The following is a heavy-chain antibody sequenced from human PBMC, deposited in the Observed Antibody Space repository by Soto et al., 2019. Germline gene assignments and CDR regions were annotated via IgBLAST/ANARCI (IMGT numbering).Heavy chain of an antibody. CDR1: GGTFSSYA. V-gene: IGHV1-69*06. D-gene: IGHD4-4*01. Sequence: SVKVSCKASGGTFSSYAISWVRQAPGQGLEWMGGIIPIFGTANYAQKFQGRVTITADKSKNTLYLQMNSLRAEDTAVYYCAKELRHDYNLAYFAHWGQGTLVTVSS. CDR2: IIPIFGTA. CDR3: AKELRHDYNLAYFAH. J-gene: IGHJ4*02.